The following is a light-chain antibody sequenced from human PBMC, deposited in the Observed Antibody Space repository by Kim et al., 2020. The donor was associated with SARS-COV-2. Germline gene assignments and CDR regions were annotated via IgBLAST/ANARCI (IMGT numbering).Light chain of an antibody. V-gene: IGLV2-14*03. CDR3: TSYTSRSSWV. J-gene: IGLJ3*02. Sequence: GQSVSISCSGTSSDVGGYSYVSWYQQHPGKAPNLIIFDVKTRPSGVASRFSGYKSGNTASLTIAGLQAEDEADYYCTSYTSRSSWVFGGGTQLTVL. CDR1: SSDVGGYSY. CDR2: DVK.